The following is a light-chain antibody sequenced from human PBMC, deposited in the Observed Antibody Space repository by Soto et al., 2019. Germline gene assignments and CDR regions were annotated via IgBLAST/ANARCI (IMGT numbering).Light chain of an antibody. J-gene: IGKJ2*01. V-gene: IGKV3-11*01. CDR2: NAS. Sequence: EVVMTQSPATLSLSPGERATLSCRASQSVSSFLAWYQQKPGQAPRLFIYNASSRATGIPARFSGSGSGTDFTLTISTLEPEDFAVYYCQHRSNWPPYTFGQGTRLEI. CDR1: QSVSSF. CDR3: QHRSNWPPYT.